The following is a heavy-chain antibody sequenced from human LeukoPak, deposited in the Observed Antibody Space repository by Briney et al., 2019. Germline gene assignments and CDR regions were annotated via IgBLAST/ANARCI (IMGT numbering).Heavy chain of an antibody. J-gene: IGHJ4*02. CDR2: INPNSGGT. V-gene: IGHV1-2*02. Sequence: ASVKVSCKASGGTFSSYAISWVRQAPGQGLEWMGWINPNSGGTNYAQKFQGRVTMTRDTSISTAYMELSRLRSDDTAVYYCARDQRSFNPRTTGSSSRGYWGQGTLVTVSS. CDR1: GGTFSSYA. D-gene: IGHD6-6*01. CDR3: ARDQRSFNPRTTGSSSRGY.